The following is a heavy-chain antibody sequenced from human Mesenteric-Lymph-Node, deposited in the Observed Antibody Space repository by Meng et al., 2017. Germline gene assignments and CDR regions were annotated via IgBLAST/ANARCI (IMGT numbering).Heavy chain of an antibody. CDR2: IHYSGTT. J-gene: IGHJ4*02. D-gene: IGHD5-12*01. CDR1: DGFTISDDYY. CDR3: VRDSPGGYGYFDS. V-gene: IGHV4-30-4*01. Sequence: VQLQGSGPGLLKPSKTLYLTWTVSDGFTISDDYYWSWIRQPPGKGLEWIGYIHYSGTTYYNPSLKSRIAISLDTSKNQFSLNLNSVTAADAAVYYCVRDSPGGYGYFDSWGQGTLVTVSS.